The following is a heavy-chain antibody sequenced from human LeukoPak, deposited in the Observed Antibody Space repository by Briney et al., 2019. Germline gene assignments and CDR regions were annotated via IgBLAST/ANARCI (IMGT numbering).Heavy chain of an antibody. CDR2: IKQDGSEK. Sequence: GGSLRLSCAASGFTFSSYWMSWVRQAPGKGLEWVANIKQDGSEKYYVDSVKGRFTISRDNAKNSLYLQMNSLRAEDTAVYYCARVWSWFGEYYFDYWGQGTLVTVSS. J-gene: IGHJ4*02. CDR1: GFTFSSYW. V-gene: IGHV3-7*01. D-gene: IGHD3-10*01. CDR3: ARVWSWFGEYYFDY.